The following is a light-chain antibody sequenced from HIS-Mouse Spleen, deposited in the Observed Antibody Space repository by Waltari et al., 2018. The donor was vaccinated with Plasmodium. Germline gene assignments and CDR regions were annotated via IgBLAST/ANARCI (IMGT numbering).Light chain of an antibody. Sequence: DVVMTQSPLSLPVTLGQPASLSCRSSQSLVYSDGHTYLNWFQQRPGQSPRRLIYKVSNRDSGVPDRFSGSGSGTDFTLKISRVEAEDVGVYYCMQGTHWPWTFGQGTKVEIK. CDR2: KVS. CDR1: QSLVYSDGHTY. CDR3: MQGTHWPWT. V-gene: IGKV2-30*01. J-gene: IGKJ1*01.